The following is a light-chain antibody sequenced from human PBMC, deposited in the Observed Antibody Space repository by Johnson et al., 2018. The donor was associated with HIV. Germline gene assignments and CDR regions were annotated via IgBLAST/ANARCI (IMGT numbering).Light chain of an antibody. CDR3: GTWDSSLSAPYV. V-gene: IGLV1-51*02. Sequence: QSVLTQPPSVSAAPGQKVTISCSGSSSNIGNNDVSWYQHLPGTAPKLLIYESNKRPSGIPDRFSGSESGTSATLGITGLQTGAEADYYCGTWDSSLSAPYVVGTGTKVTVL. CDR2: ESN. J-gene: IGLJ1*01. CDR1: SSNIGNND.